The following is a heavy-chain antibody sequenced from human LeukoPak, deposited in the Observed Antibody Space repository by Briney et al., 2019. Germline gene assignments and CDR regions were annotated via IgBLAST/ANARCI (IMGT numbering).Heavy chain of an antibody. CDR3: ATAIYPMIGQGHATKPLKRANWVDL. CDR2: FDPEDGET. V-gene: IGHV1-24*01. Sequence: ASVKVSCKVSGYTLTELSMHWVRQAPGKGLEWMGGFDPEDGETIYAQKFQGRVTMTEDTSTDTAYMELSSLRSEDTAVYYCATAIYPMIGQGHATKPLKRANWVDLWGRGTLVTVSS. J-gene: IGHJ2*01. CDR1: GYTLTELS. D-gene: IGHD3-10*02.